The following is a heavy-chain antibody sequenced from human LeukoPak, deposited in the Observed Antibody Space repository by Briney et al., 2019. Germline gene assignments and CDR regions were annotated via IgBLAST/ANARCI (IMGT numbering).Heavy chain of an antibody. Sequence: GGSLRLFCAASGFTISRNYMNWVRQTPGKGLEWVSVIYSGGSTYYADSVKGRFTISRDNSKNTLYLQMDSLRTEDTAVYYCARSWDARLNFDYWGQGTLVTVSS. CDR2: IYSGGST. D-gene: IGHD1-26*01. V-gene: IGHV3-66*02. J-gene: IGHJ4*02. CDR3: ARSWDARLNFDY. CDR1: GFTISRNY.